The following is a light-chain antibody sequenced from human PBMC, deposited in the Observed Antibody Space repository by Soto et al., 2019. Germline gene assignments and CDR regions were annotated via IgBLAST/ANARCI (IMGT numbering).Light chain of an antibody. CDR3: SSLSTTSTPIV. Sequence: QSVLSQPASMSGSPGQSITIPCTGASSDIGLYNYVSWYQHHPGKAPKLLISEVNVRPSGPSDRFSASKAGNTASLTISGLQPEDEAYYYCSSLSTTSTPIVFGSGTRSPS. CDR1: SSDIGLYNY. J-gene: IGLJ1*01. CDR2: EVN. V-gene: IGLV2-14*01.